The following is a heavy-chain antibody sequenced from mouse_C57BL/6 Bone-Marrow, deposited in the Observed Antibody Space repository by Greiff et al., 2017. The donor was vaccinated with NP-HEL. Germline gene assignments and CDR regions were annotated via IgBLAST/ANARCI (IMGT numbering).Heavy chain of an antibody. CDR1: GYEFSNYW. Sequence: QVQLQQSGAELVKPGASVKISCKASGYEFSNYWMNWVKQRPGKGLEWIGQIYPGDGDTNYNGKFKDKATLTADKSSSPAYMQLSRLTSVDSAVYFCARGAYWGQGTLVTVSA. J-gene: IGHJ3*01. CDR3: ARGAY. CDR2: IYPGDGDT. V-gene: IGHV1-80*01.